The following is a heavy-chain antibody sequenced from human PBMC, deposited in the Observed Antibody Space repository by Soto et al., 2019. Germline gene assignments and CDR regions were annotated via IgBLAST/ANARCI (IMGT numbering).Heavy chain of an antibody. CDR2: ISSSSSTI. CDR1: GFTFSSYR. D-gene: IGHD3-10*01. J-gene: IGHJ6*02. CDR3: VRGVMHGYYGMDV. Sequence: PGGSLRLSCAASGFTFSSYRMNWVRQAPGKGLEWFSYISSSSSTIYYADSVKGRFTISRDNAKNSLYLQMNSLRDEDTAVYYCVRGVMHGYYGMDVWGQGTTVTVSS. V-gene: IGHV3-48*02.